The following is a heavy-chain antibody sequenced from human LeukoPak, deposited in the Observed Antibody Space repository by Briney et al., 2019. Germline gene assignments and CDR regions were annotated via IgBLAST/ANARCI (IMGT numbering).Heavy chain of an antibody. V-gene: IGHV3-23*01. Sequence: GGSLRLSCTATGFTSSNFAMSWVRQAPGKGLEWVSTISGRGYSTYYADSVMGRFTISRDNSNNTLYLQMNSLRAEDTAVYYCAKLASDFWRGYHFLYWGQGTLATVSS. CDR3: AKLASDFWRGYHFLY. J-gene: IGHJ4*02. CDR2: ISGRGYST. D-gene: IGHD3-3*01. CDR1: GFTSSNFA.